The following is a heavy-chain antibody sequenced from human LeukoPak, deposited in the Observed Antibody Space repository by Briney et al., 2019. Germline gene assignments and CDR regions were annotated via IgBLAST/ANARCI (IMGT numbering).Heavy chain of an antibody. D-gene: IGHD3-3*01. J-gene: IGHJ3*02. V-gene: IGHV3-9*01. Sequence: PGGSLRLSCAASGFTFDDYAMHWVRQAPGKGLEWVSGISWNSGSIGYADSVKGRFTISRDNAKNSLYLQMNSLRAEDTALYYCAKDLWTGAFDIWGQGTMVTVSS. CDR3: AKDLWTGAFDI. CDR2: ISWNSGSI. CDR1: GFTFDDYA.